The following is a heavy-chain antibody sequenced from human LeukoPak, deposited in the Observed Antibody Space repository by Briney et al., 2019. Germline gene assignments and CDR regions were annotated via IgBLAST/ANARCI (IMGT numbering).Heavy chain of an antibody. CDR3: AREVYAPTYYFEY. CDR2: IKSDGTTT. Sequence: PGGSLRLSCVASGFTFSKYWMNWARQVPGKGLVWVSRIKSDGTTTTYADSVKGRFTASRDNARNTLYLQMNGLRAEDTATYYCAREVYAPTYYFEYWGQGTLVTVSS. V-gene: IGHV3-74*01. D-gene: IGHD5/OR15-5a*01. J-gene: IGHJ4*02. CDR1: GFTFSKYW.